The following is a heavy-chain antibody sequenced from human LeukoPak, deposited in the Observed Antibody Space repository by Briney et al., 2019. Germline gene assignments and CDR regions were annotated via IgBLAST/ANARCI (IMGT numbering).Heavy chain of an antibody. V-gene: IGHV1-2*02. CDR2: INPNSGGT. Sequence: ASVRVSCKASGYTFTGYYMHWVRQAPGQGLEWMGWINPNSGGTNYAQKFQGRVTMTRDTSISTAYMELSRLRSDDTAVYYCARGPGGWYGSYWFDPWGREPWSPSPQ. J-gene: IGHJ5*02. CDR3: ARGPGGWYGSYWFDP. D-gene: IGHD6-19*01. CDR1: GYTFTGYY.